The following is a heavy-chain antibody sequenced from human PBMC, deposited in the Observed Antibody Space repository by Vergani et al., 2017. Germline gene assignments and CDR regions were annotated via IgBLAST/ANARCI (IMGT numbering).Heavy chain of an antibody. CDR3: AKVGRSEVAGTFGAFDI. CDR2: PSASDRRT. J-gene: IGHJ3*02. V-gene: IGHV3-23*01. Sequence: EVQLLESGGGSAQPGESLRLSCVASGFTFIMHAMSWVRQAPGKGLEWVSTPSASDRRTHYEDSVKGRFTISRDISKNKLFLHMNSLRPEDTAVYYCAKVGRSEVAGTFGAFDIWGQGTMVTVSS. CDR1: GFTFIMHA. D-gene: IGHD6-19*01.